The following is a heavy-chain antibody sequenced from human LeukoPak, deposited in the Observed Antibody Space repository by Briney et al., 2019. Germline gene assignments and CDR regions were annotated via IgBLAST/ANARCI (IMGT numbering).Heavy chain of an antibody. D-gene: IGHD2-2*01. CDR2: INPSGGST. CDR3: ARELWDCSSTSCTRVNRD. V-gene: IGHV1-46*01. Sequence: ASVKVSCKASGYTFTSYYMHWVRQAPGQGLEWMGIINPSGGSTSYAQKFQGRGTMTRDTSTSTVYMELSSLRSEDTAVYYCARELWDCSSTSCTRVNRDWGQGTLVTVSS. J-gene: IGHJ4*02. CDR1: GYTFTSYY.